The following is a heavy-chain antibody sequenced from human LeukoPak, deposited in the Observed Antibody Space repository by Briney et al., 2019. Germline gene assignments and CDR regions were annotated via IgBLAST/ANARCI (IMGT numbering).Heavy chain of an antibody. V-gene: IGHV5-51*01. CDR1: GYSFTNYW. CDR3: ARSPSVTAIYYFDY. CDR2: IYPGDSDI. J-gene: IGHJ4*02. D-gene: IGHD4-11*01. Sequence: GESLKISCKGSGYSFTNYWIGWVRQMPGKGLEWMGIIYPGDSDIRYSPSFQGQVIISADKSISTAYLQWSSLTASDTAMYYCARSPSVTAIYYFDYWGQGTLVTVSS.